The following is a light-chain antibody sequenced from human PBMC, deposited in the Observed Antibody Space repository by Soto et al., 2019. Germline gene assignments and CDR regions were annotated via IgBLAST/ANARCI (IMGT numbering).Light chain of an antibody. J-gene: IGLJ2*01. CDR2: LNGNGSH. CDR1: SGHSSYA. CDR3: QTWGTGTVV. V-gene: IGLV4-69*01. Sequence: QLVLTQSPSASASLGASVKLTCTLSSGHSSYAIAWHQQQPEKGPRFLMKLNGNGSHTKGDGVPDRFSGSSSGAERYLTISSLQSEDEADYYCQTWGTGTVVFGGGTQLTVL.